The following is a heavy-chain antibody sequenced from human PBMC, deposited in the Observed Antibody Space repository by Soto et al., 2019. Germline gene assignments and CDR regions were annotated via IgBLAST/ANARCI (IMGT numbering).Heavy chain of an antibody. D-gene: IGHD6-19*01. CDR1: GGSISSYY. J-gene: IGHJ6*02. CDR3: ARATPHYISGWYGGGMYYYYGMDV. V-gene: IGHV4-59*01. Sequence: PPETLSLTCTVSGGSISSYYWSGIRLPPGKGLEWIGYIYYSGSTNYNPSLKSRVTISVDTSKNQFSLKLSSVTAADTAVYYCARATPHYISGWYGGGMYYYYGMDVWGQGTTVT. CDR2: IYYSGST.